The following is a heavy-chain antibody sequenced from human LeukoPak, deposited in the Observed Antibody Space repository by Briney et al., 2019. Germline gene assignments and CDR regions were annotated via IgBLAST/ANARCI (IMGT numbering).Heavy chain of an antibody. Sequence: SETLSLTCAVSGGSISSSNWWSWVRQPPGKGLEWIGEIYHSGSTNYNPSLKSRVTISVDTSKNQFSLKLSSVTAADTAVYYCARGDPTNDAFDIWGQGTMVTVSS. V-gene: IGHV4-4*02. CDR2: IYHSGST. CDR3: ARGDPTNDAFDI. CDR1: GGSISSSNW. D-gene: IGHD5-24*01. J-gene: IGHJ3*02.